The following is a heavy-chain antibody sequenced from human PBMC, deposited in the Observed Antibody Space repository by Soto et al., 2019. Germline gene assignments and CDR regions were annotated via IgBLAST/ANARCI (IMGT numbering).Heavy chain of an antibody. CDR1: GYSFTSYW. CDR3: ARQGTTVTTDYYYYYGMDV. Sequence: GESLKISCKGSGYSFTSYWIGWVRQMPGKGLEWMGIIYPGDSDTRYSPSFQGQVTISADKSISTAYLQWSSLKASDTATYYCARQGTTVTTDYYYYYGMDVWGQGTTVT. D-gene: IGHD4-17*01. V-gene: IGHV5-51*01. CDR2: IYPGDSDT. J-gene: IGHJ6*02.